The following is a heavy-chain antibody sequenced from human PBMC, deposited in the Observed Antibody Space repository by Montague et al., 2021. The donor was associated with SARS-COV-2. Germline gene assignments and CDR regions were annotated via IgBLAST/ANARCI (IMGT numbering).Heavy chain of an antibody. CDR1: GFTFSSYA. Sequence: SLRLSCAASGFTFSSYAMHWVRQAPGKGLEWVAVISYDGSNKYYADSVKGRFTISRDDSKNTLYLQMNSLSAEDTAVYYCARVQQKSDIVVVPAAIWPTYYYARAVWGQGTPVTVSS. CDR2: ISYDGSNK. V-gene: IGHV3-30-3*01. CDR3: ARVQQKSDIVVVPAAIWPTYYYARAV. D-gene: IGHD2-2*01. J-gene: IGHJ6*02.